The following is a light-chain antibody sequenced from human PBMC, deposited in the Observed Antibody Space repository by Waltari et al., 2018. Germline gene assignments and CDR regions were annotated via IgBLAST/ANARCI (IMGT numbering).Light chain of an antibody. CDR3: MQALRGPLT. CDR2: LGS. V-gene: IGKV2-28*01. CDR1: QSLLPPNGHNY. Sequence: DIVMTQSPLSLPVTPGEPASISCRSSQSLLPPNGHNYWDWYLQKPGQSPQLLIYLGSSRASGVPDRFSGSGSGTDFIVKISRVEAEDVGIYYCMQALRGPLTFGPGTKVDIK. J-gene: IGKJ3*01.